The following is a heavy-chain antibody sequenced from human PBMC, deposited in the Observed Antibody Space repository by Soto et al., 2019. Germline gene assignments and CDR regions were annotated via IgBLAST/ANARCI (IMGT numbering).Heavy chain of an antibody. V-gene: IGHV3-23*01. CDR2: ISGSGGST. J-gene: IGHJ4*02. CDR1: GLTFSSYA. Sequence: SLRLSCAASGLTFSSYAMSWVRQAPGKGLEWVSAISGSGGSTYYADSVKGRFTISRDNSKNTLYLQMNSLRAEDTAVYYCAKGTAMAKYYFDYWGQGTLVTVS. D-gene: IGHD5-18*01. CDR3: AKGTAMAKYYFDY.